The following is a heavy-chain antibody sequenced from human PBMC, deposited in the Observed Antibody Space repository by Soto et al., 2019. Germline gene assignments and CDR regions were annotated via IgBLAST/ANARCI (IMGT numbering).Heavy chain of an antibody. J-gene: IGHJ4*02. Sequence: QLQLQESGPGLVKPSETLSLTCTVSGGSISSSSYYWGWIRQPPGKGLEWIGSIYYSGSTYYNPSLKSRVTISVDTSKNQFALKLSSVTAADTAVDYCARPSHSVSYYDYWGQGTLVTVSS. D-gene: IGHD1-26*01. V-gene: IGHV4-39*01. CDR3: ARPSHSVSYYDY. CDR1: GGSISSSSYY. CDR2: IYYSGST.